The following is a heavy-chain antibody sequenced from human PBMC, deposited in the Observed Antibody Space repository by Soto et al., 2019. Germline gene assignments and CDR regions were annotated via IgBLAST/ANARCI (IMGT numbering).Heavy chain of an antibody. J-gene: IGHJ4*02. V-gene: IGHV1-18*01. CDR2: ISAYNGNT. CDR3: ARARNYYGSGSYYPPDYFDY. D-gene: IGHD3-10*01. Sequence: ASVKVSCKASGYTFTSYGISWVRQAPGQGLEWMGWISAYNGNTNYAQKLQGRVTMTTDTSTSTAYMELRSLRSDDTAVYYCARARNYYGSGSYYPPDYFDYWGQGTLVTSPQ. CDR1: GYTFTSYG.